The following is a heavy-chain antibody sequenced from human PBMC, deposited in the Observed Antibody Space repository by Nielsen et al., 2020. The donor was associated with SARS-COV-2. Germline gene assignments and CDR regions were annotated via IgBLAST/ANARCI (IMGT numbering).Heavy chain of an antibody. D-gene: IGHD3-10*01. CDR2: MNPNSGNT. Sequence: ASVKVSCKASGYTFTSYDINWVRQATGQGLEWMGWMNPNSGNTGYAQKFQGRVTMTRNTSISTAYMELSSLRSEDTAVYYCARSGITMGWFDPWGQGTLVTVSS. CDR1: GYTFTSYD. CDR3: ARSGITMGWFDP. V-gene: IGHV1-8*01. J-gene: IGHJ5*02.